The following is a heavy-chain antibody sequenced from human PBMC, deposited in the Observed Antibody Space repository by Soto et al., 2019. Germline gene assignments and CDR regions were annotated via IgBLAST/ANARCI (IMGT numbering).Heavy chain of an antibody. CDR2: IYPGDSDT. Sequence: PGESLKISCKGSGYSFTSYWIGWVRQMPGKGLEWMGIIYPGDSDTRYSPSFQGQVTISADKSISTAYLQWSSLKASDTAMYYCASNSGLPHYDFWSGHPRSPIDYWGQGTLVSVSS. D-gene: IGHD3-3*01. CDR1: GYSFTSYW. J-gene: IGHJ4*02. CDR3: ASNSGLPHYDFWSGHPRSPIDY. V-gene: IGHV5-51*01.